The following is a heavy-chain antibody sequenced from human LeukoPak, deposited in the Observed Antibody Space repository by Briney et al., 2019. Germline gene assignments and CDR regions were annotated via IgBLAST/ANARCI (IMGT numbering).Heavy chain of an antibody. J-gene: IGHJ5*02. CDR2: IYPSDSET. D-gene: IGHD6-19*01. V-gene: IGHV5-51*01. CDR3: ARVIALAVSDTRGWFDP. Sequence: ESLKISCKGSGYNFTSYWIGWVRQMPGKGLEWMGIIYPSDSETRYSPSFRGQVTISADKSISTAYLQWSGLKASDTAMYFYARVIALAVSDTRGWFDPWGQGTLVTVSS. CDR1: GYNFTSYW.